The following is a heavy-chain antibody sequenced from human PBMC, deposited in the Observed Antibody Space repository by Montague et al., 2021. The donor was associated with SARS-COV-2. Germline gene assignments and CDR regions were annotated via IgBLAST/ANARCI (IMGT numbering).Heavy chain of an antibody. J-gene: IGHJ4*02. V-gene: IGHV4-34*01. D-gene: IGHD3-22*01. CDR1: GGSFSDYY. CDR2: INHRGTS. Sequence: SDTLSLTCAVYGGSFSDYYWSWIRQPPGKGLEWFGEINHRGTSKYNPSLKSRVSLSLDTSKNQFSLYLSSVTAADTAVYYCARGRQHFNMIVVVMTGGEYYFDYWGQGTLVTVSS. CDR3: ARGRQHFNMIVVVMTGGEYYFDY.